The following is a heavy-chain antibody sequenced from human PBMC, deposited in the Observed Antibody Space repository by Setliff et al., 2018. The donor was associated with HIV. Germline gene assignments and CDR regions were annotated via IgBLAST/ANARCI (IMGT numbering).Heavy chain of an antibody. D-gene: IGHD3-22*01. Sequence: SETLSLTCTVSGGSISSTSYYWGWIRQPPGTGREWIGSISSSGNTYYNPSLKSRVTTSVDTPKNQFSLKLSSATAADTAVYYCARSRLHYYDSSGYYPSYFDYWGQGTLVTVSS. V-gene: IGHV4-39*01. CDR3: ARSRLHYYDSSGYYPSYFDY. CDR2: ISSSGNT. CDR1: GGSISSTSYY. J-gene: IGHJ4*02.